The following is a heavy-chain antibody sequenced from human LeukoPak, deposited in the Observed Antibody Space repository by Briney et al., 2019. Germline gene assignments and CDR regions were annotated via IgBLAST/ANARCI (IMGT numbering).Heavy chain of an antibody. Sequence: GGSLRLSCAASGFIFSSSEINWMRQAPGKGPEWLSSITGSGTPKHYADSVKGRFTISRDSVKTVVYLQMNSLRDEDTAVYYCGYRGKWGQGRLVDVSS. CDR3: GYRGK. CDR1: GFIFSSSE. J-gene: IGHJ1*01. CDR2: ITGSGTPK. D-gene: IGHD3-16*02. V-gene: IGHV3-48*03.